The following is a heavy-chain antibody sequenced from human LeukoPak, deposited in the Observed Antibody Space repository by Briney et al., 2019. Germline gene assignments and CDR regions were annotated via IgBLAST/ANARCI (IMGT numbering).Heavy chain of an antibody. V-gene: IGHV3-43D*03. J-gene: IGHJ4*02. CDR3: AKGRGDYYDSSGYWTVDY. Sequence: PGGSLRLSCAASGFTFDDYAMLWVRQAPGKGLEGVSLISWDGGSTYYADSVKGRFTISRDNSKNSLYLQMNSLRAEDTALYYCAKGRGDYYDSSGYWTVDYWGQGTLVTVSS. CDR1: GFTFDDYA. CDR2: ISWDGGST. D-gene: IGHD3-22*01.